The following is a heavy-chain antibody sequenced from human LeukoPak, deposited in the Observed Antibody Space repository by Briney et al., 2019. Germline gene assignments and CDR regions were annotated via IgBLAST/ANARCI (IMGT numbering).Heavy chain of an antibody. CDR3: ARDEPYGSGSPPLD. J-gene: IGHJ4*02. Sequence: PGGSLRLSCAASGFSFSAYSMNWVRQAPGKGLEWVSYISSSGSTIYYADSVKGRFTISRDNAKNSLYLQMSILRPEDTAVYYCARDEPYGSGSPPLDWGQGTLVTVSS. CDR2: ISSSGSTI. CDR1: GFSFSAYS. D-gene: IGHD3-10*01. V-gene: IGHV3-48*04.